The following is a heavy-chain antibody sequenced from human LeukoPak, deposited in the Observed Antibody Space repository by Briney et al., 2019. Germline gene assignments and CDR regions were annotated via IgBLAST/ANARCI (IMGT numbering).Heavy chain of an antibody. CDR2: INPKSDGT. Sequence: ASVKVSCKASGYIFTDDYMHWVRQAPGQGLEWMGWINPKSDGTKYAQNFQGRVTMTWDTSISTAYMEVSRLTSDDTAMFYCARDPPGTTAFDLWGQGTLVTVSS. CDR1: GYIFTDDY. D-gene: IGHD1-1*01. V-gene: IGHV1-2*02. J-gene: IGHJ4*02. CDR3: ARDPPGTTAFDL.